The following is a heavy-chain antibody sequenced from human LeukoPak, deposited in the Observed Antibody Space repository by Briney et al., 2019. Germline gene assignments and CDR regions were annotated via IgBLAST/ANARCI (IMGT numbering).Heavy chain of an antibody. CDR3: ARAYYYDSSGYPPYY. J-gene: IGHJ4*02. Sequence: GGSPRLSCAASGFTFSSYSMNWVRQAPGKGLEWVSSISSSSSYIYYADSVKGRFTISRDNAKNSLYLQMNSLRAEDTVLYYCARAYYYDSSGYPPYYWGQGTLVTVSS. D-gene: IGHD3-22*01. CDR2: ISSSSSYI. V-gene: IGHV3-21*04. CDR1: GFTFSSYS.